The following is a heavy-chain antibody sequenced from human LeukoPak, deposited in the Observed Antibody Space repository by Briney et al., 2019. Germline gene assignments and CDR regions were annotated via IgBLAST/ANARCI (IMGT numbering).Heavy chain of an antibody. CDR1: GGSISSGDYY. D-gene: IGHD5-24*01. V-gene: IGHV4-31*03. Sequence: PAEALSLTCMGCGGSISSGDYYWSWIRHHPGKGLAWIGYIYYTGSAYYNPSLKSRLTISVDTSKNPLSLKLSSVTAADTAIYYCATRNSRDDYNYWGQGTLVTVSS. CDR3: ATRNSRDDYNY. J-gene: IGHJ4*02. CDR2: IYYTGSA.